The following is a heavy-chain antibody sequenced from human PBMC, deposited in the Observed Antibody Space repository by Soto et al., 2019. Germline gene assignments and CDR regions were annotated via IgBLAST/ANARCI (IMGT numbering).Heavy chain of an antibody. CDR2: ISYDGSNK. CDR3: AKDIVVPAAPTYYYYYYGMDV. D-gene: IGHD2-2*01. CDR1: GFTFSSYG. V-gene: IGHV3-30*18. Sequence: QVQLVESGGGVVQPGRSLRLSCAASGFTFSSYGMHWVRQAPGKGLEWVAVISYDGSNKYYADSVKGRFTISRDNSKNTLYLQMNSMRAEDTAVYYCAKDIVVPAAPTYYYYYYGMDVWGQGTTVTVSS. J-gene: IGHJ6*02.